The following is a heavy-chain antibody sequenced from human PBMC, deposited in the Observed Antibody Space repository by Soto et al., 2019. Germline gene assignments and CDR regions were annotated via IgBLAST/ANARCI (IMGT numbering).Heavy chain of an antibody. CDR1: GFTFSDYY. Sequence: QVQLVESGGGLVQPGGSLRLSCAASGFTFSDYYMSWIRQAPGKGLEWVSYISSSGSTIYYADSVKGRFTIPRDNATNSLYLQMNRQRAEDTAVYYCATPAVTPHYGMDVWGQGTTVIVSS. J-gene: IGHJ6*02. V-gene: IGHV3-11*01. CDR2: ISSSGSTI. D-gene: IGHD4-17*01. CDR3: ATPAVTPHYGMDV.